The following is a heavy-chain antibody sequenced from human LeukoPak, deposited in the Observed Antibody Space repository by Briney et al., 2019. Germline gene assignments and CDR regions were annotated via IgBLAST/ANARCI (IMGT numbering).Heavy chain of an antibody. CDR2: IYYSGST. V-gene: IGHV4-59*01. D-gene: IGHD3-9*01. CDR1: GGSISSYY. CDR3: ARDRRYLDWYYFDY. Sequence: SETLSLTCTVSGGSISSYYWSWIRQPPRKGLEWIGYIYYSGSTNYNPSLKSRVTISVDTSKNKFSLKLSSVTAADTAVYYCARDRRYLDWYYFDYCGQGTLVTVSS. J-gene: IGHJ4*02.